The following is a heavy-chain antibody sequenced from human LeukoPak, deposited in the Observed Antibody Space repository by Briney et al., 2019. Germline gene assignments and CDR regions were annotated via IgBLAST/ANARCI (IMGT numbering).Heavy chain of an antibody. CDR2: INHSGST. Sequence: PSETLSLTCTVSGGSISSGGYYWSWIRQPPGKGLEWIGEINHSGSTNYKPSLKSRVTISVDTSKNQFSLKLSSVTAADTAVYYCARDGRFGAKNVDYWGQGTLVTVSS. V-gene: IGHV4-39*07. CDR3: ARDGRFGAKNVDY. J-gene: IGHJ4*02. CDR1: GGSISSGGYY. D-gene: IGHD3-10*01.